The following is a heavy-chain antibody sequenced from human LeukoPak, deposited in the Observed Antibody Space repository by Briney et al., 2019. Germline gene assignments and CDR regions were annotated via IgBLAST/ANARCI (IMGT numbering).Heavy chain of an antibody. CDR1: GFTFSNAW. Sequence: PGGSLRLSCAASGFTFSNAWMNWVRQAPGKGVEWVGRIKSKTDGGTTDYAAPVKGRFTISRDDSKNTLYLQMNSLKTEDTAVYYCSTTYYYDSSEAYWGQGTLVTVSS. V-gene: IGHV3-15*07. CDR2: IKSKTDGGTT. J-gene: IGHJ4*02. CDR3: STTYYYDSSEAY. D-gene: IGHD3-22*01.